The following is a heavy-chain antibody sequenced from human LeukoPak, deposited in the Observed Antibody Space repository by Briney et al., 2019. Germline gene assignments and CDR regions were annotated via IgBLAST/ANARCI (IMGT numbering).Heavy chain of an antibody. J-gene: IGHJ4*02. Sequence: PGGSLRLSCAASGFTFSSYSMNWVRQAPGKGLEWVSSISSSSRYIYYADSVKGRFTISRDNAKNSLYLQMNSLRAEDTAVYYCARGSNYCSSISRHMNDWGQGTLVTVSS. V-gene: IGHV3-21*01. CDR3: ARGSNYCSSISRHMND. CDR1: GFTFSSYS. CDR2: ISSSSRYI. D-gene: IGHD2-2*01.